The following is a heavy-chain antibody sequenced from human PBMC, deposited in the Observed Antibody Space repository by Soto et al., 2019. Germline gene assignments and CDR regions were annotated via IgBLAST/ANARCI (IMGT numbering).Heavy chain of an antibody. CDR2: IYYSGST. D-gene: IGHD3-3*01. CDR1: GGSISSGDYY. CDR3: ARALPYDFWSGYYATYFDY. V-gene: IGHV4-30-4*01. J-gene: IGHJ4*02. Sequence: SETLSLTCTVSGGSISSGDYYWSWIRQPPGKGLEWIGCIYYSGSTYYNPSLKSRVTISVDTSKNQFSLKLSSVTAADTAVYYCARALPYDFWSGYYATYFDYWGQGTLVTVSS.